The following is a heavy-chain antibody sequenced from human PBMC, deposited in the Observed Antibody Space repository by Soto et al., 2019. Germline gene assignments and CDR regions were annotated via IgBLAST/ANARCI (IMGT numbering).Heavy chain of an antibody. Sequence: ASVKVSCKASGGTFSSYAISWVRQAPGQGLEWMGGIIPIFGTANYAQKFQGRVTITADESTSTAYMELSSLRSEDTAVYYCARARSTSCYYGSCAFDIWGQGTMVTVSS. V-gene: IGHV1-69*13. CDR3: ARARSTSCYYGSCAFDI. J-gene: IGHJ3*02. CDR2: IIPIFGTA. CDR1: GGTFSSYA. D-gene: IGHD2-2*01.